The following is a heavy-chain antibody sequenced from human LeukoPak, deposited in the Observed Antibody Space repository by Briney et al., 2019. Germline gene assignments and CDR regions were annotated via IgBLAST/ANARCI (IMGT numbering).Heavy chain of an antibody. CDR3: ANDLLFYGDDGRDWFDP. D-gene: IGHD4-17*01. J-gene: IGHJ5*02. CDR1: GFTFSSYA. V-gene: IGHV3-23*01. Sequence: PGGSLRLSCAASGFTFSSYAMSWVRQAPGKGLEWVSAISGSGGSTYYADSVKGRFTISRDNSKNTLYLQMNSLRAEDTAVYYCANDLLFYGDDGRDWFDPGGQGTLVTVSS. CDR2: ISGSGGST.